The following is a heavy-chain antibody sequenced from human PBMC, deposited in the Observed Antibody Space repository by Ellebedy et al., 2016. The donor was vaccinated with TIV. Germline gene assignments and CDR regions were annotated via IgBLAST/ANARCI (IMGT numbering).Heavy chain of an antibody. V-gene: IGHV3-30*18. CDR2: ISYDGSNK. CDR3: AKESDEVTTQPVDY. J-gene: IGHJ4*02. CDR1: GFTFSSYG. Sequence: GESLKISCAASGFTFSSYGMHWVRQAPGKGLEWVAVISYDGSNKYYADSVKGRFTISRDNPKNTLYLQMNSLRAEDTAVYYCAKESDEVTTQPVDYWGQGTLVTVSS. D-gene: IGHD4-17*01.